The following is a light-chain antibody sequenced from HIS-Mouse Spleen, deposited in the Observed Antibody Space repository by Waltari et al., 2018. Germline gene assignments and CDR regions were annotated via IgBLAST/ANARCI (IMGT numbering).Light chain of an antibody. CDR1: SSVVGGYNY. CDR2: EVS. J-gene: IGLJ3*02. CDR3: SSYTSSSTWV. Sequence: QSALTQPASVSGSPGQSITISCTGTSSVVGGYNYVSWYQQHPSKAPKLMIYEVSNRPSGVSNRFSGSKSGNTASLTISGLQAEEEADYYCSSYTSSSTWVFGGGTKLTVL. V-gene: IGLV2-14*01.